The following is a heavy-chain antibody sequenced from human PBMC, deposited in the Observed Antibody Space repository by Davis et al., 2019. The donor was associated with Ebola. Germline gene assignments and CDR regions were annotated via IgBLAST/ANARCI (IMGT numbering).Heavy chain of an antibody. Sequence: SQTLSLTCAISGDSVSSNNAAWNWIRQSPSGGLEWLGRTLYRSNKWASDYAESVKSRISIKPDTSKNEFSLQLRSVTPEDTGIYFCARERDWAGTDSWGQGILVTVSS. CDR1: GDSVSSNNAA. V-gene: IGHV6-1*01. J-gene: IGHJ4*02. D-gene: IGHD5-24*01. CDR2: TLYRSNKWAS. CDR3: ARERDWAGTDS.